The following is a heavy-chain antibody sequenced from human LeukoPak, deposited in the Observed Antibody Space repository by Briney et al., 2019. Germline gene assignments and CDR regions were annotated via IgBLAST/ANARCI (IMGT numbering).Heavy chain of an antibody. Sequence: ASVKVSCKASGYTFTGYYMHWVRQAPGQGLEWMGRINPNSGGTNYAQKFQGRVTMTRDTSISTAYMELSRLRSDDTAVYYCARRGQDGSGSYYFDYWGQGTLVTVSS. CDR2: INPNSGGT. CDR1: GYTFTGYY. D-gene: IGHD3-10*01. V-gene: IGHV1-2*06. J-gene: IGHJ4*02. CDR3: ARRGQDGSGSYYFDY.